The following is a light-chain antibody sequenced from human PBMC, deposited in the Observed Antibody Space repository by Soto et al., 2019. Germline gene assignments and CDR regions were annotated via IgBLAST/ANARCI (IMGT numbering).Light chain of an antibody. V-gene: IGKV3-20*01. CDR1: QSVSSSY. Sequence: ENVLTQSPGTLSLSPGERATLSCRASQSVSSSYLAWYQQKPGQAPRLLIYGASSRATGIPDRFSGSGSGTDFTLTISRLEPEDFAVYHCQQYGSLPYTFGQGTKVEIK. J-gene: IGKJ2*01. CDR3: QQYGSLPYT. CDR2: GAS.